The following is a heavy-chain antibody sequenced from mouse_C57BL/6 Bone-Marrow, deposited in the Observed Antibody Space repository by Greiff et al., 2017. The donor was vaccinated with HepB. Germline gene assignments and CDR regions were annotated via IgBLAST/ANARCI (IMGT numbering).Heavy chain of an antibody. Sequence: VKLQQPGAELVKPGASVKLSCKASGYTFTSYWMHWVKQRPGQGLEWIGMIHPNSGSTNYNEKFKSKATLTVDKSSSTAYMQLSSLTSEDSAVYYCARNGATVFDYWGQGTTLTVSS. V-gene: IGHV1-64*01. CDR2: IHPNSGST. J-gene: IGHJ2*01. CDR3: ARNGATVFDY. D-gene: IGHD1-1*01. CDR1: GYTFTSYW.